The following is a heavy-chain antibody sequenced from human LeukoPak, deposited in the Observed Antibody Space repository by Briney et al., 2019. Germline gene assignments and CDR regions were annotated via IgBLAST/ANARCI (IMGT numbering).Heavy chain of an antibody. J-gene: IGHJ4*02. V-gene: IGHV1-2*06. CDR2: INPNSATT. Sequence: ASVKVSCKASGYTFTGYYMHWARQVPGQGLEWMGRINPNSATTTYAQKFQGRVTMTRGTSTSTAYMELSRLRSDDTAVYYCARERGDYEEYYFDYWGQGTLVTVSS. D-gene: IGHD4-17*01. CDR1: GYTFTGYY. CDR3: ARERGDYEEYYFDY.